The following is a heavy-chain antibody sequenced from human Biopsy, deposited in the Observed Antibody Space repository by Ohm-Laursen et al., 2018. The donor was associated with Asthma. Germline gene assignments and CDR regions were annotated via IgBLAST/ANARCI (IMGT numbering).Heavy chain of an antibody. Sequence: SLRLSCAAPGFTVSRDHMFWVRQAPGKGLEWVSVIYSGGTSHTADSVRGRFTISRDYSKNTLYLQMHSLRAEDPAVYYCARGDSSNWSHYYFDYWGQGTLVTVSS. J-gene: IGHJ4*02. V-gene: IGHV3-53*01. D-gene: IGHD3-22*01. CDR1: GFTVSRDH. CDR2: IYSGGTS. CDR3: ARGDSSNWSHYYFDY.